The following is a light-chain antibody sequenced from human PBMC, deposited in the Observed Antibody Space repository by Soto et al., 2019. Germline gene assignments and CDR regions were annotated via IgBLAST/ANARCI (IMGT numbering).Light chain of an antibody. CDR1: QGISNY. Sequence: DIQMTQSPSSLSASVGDRVTITCRASQGISNYLAWYQQKPGKVPKLLIYAASTLQSGVPSRFSGSGSGTDFTLTISSLQPGDVATYYCQKYNSAPRGFTFGPGTKVDIK. J-gene: IGKJ3*01. CDR3: QKYNSAPRGFT. CDR2: AAS. V-gene: IGKV1-27*01.